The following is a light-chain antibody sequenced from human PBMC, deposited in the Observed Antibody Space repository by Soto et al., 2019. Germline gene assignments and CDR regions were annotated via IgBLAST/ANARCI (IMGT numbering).Light chain of an antibody. Sequence: EDVLTQSPGTVSLSPGERATLSCRASQIVSSNLAWYQQKPGQAPRLLIYGASSRATGIPDRFSGSGSGTDFTLTISRLEPEDFAVYYCQQYGSSTWTFGQGTKVDIK. J-gene: IGKJ1*01. V-gene: IGKV3-20*01. CDR3: QQYGSSTWT. CDR1: QIVSSN. CDR2: GAS.